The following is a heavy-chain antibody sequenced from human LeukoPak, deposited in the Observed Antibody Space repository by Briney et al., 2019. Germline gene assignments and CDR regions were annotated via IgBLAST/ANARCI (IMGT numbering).Heavy chain of an antibody. Sequence: VTPSGTLSLTCTVSGYSINSLDLWSWVRQPPGKGLEWIGEMYLSGTTHSNPSVKSRVTISIDKSKNQFFLNLSSVTAADTAVYYCAGLVGRYSSGLYYYYFDYWGQGTLVTVSS. CDR3: AGLVGRYSSGLYYYYFDY. CDR2: MYLSGTT. CDR1: GYSINSLDL. D-gene: IGHD3-22*01. V-gene: IGHV4-4*02. J-gene: IGHJ4*02.